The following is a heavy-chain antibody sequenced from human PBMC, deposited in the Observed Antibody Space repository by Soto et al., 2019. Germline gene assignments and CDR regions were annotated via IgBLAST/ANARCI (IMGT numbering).Heavy chain of an antibody. V-gene: IGHV4-39*01. D-gene: IGHD6-19*01. Sequence: SETLSLTCTVSGGSISSSSYYWGWIRQPPGKGLEWIGSIYYSGSTYYNPSLKSRVTISVDTSKNQFSLKLSSVTAADTAVYYCARVKSDSSGWYSVVGGAFDIWGQGTMVTVSS. J-gene: IGHJ3*02. CDR3: ARVKSDSSGWYSVVGGAFDI. CDR2: IYYSGST. CDR1: GGSISSSSYY.